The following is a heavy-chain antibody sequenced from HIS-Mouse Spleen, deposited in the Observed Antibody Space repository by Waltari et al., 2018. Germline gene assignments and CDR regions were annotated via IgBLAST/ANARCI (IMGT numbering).Heavy chain of an antibody. CDR2: IYYSGRT. Sequence: QVQLQESGPGLVKPSQTLSLTCTVSGGSISSGGYYWSWIRQHPGKGMGWIGYIYYSGRTYYHPSLRGRVTISVDTSKNQFSLKLSSVTAADTAVYYCARSPYYDFWSGYSDNWFDPWGQGTLVTVSS. V-gene: IGHV4-31*03. CDR3: ARSPYYDFWSGYSDNWFDP. CDR1: GGSISSGGYY. D-gene: IGHD3-3*01. J-gene: IGHJ5*02.